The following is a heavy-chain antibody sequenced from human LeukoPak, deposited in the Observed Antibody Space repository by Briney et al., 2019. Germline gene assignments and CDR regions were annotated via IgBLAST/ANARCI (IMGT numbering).Heavy chain of an antibody. CDR2: ISSSGSTI. D-gene: IGHD4-17*01. V-gene: IGHV3-48*03. CDR3: ARVSHYGGSY. CDR1: GFTFSSYE. J-gene: IGHJ4*02. Sequence: GGSPRLSCAASGFTFSSYEMNWVRQAPGKGLEWVSYISSSGSTIYYADSVKGRFTISRDNAKNSLYLQMNSLRAEDTAVYYCARVSHYGGSYWGQGTLVTVSS.